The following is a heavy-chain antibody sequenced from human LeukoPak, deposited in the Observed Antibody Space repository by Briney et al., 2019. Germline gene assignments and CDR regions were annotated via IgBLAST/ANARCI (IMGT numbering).Heavy chain of an antibody. CDR1: GFAFSTYA. CDR2: LSDAT. D-gene: IGHD1-26*01. CDR3: TKRVKYGGTWDHFAD. J-gene: IGHJ4*02. V-gene: IGHV3-23*01. Sequence: EGSLRLSCAASGFAFSTYALSWVRQAPGKGLEWVSTLSDATYYADSVKGRFTISRDNSKSTLILQMNSLRVEDTALYYCTKRVKYGGTWDHFADWGQGTLVTVSS.